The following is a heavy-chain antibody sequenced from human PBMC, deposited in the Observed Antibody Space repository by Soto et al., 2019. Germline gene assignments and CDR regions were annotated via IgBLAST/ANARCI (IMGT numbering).Heavy chain of an antibody. CDR2: ISGSGGST. V-gene: IGHV3-23*01. D-gene: IGHD2-15*01. CDR3: GKDVNEVVVAAIPDACDI. CDR1: GFTFSSYA. Sequence: PGGSLRLSCAASGFTFSSYAMSWVRQAPGKGLEWVSAISGSGGSTYYADSVKGRFTISRDNSKNTLYLQMNSLRAEDTAVYYCGKDVNEVVVAAIPDACDIWGQGTMLTVS. J-gene: IGHJ3*02.